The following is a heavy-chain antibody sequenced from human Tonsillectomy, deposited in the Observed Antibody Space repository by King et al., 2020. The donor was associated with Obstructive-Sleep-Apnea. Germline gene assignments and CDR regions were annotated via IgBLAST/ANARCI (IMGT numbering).Heavy chain of an antibody. CDR1: GFTFSSYA. CDR2: ISGSGGST. CDR3: AKGDTAIDVYYYGMDV. J-gene: IGHJ6*02. Sequence: VQLVESGGGLVQPGGSLRLSCAASGFTFSSYAMSWVRQAPGKGLEWVSAISGSGGSTYYADSVKGRFTISRDNSKNTLYLQMNSLRAEDTAVYYCAKGDTAIDVYYYGMDVWGQGTTVTVSS. D-gene: IGHD5-18*01. V-gene: IGHV3-23*04.